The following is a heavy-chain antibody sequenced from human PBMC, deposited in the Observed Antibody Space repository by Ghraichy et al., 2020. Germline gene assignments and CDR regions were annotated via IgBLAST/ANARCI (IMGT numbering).Heavy chain of an antibody. CDR1: GGSVSSGSYY. D-gene: IGHD3-3*01. CDR3: ARDPAEWLLEGAAFDI. CDR2: IYYSGST. Sequence: SETLSLTCTVSGGSVSSGSYYWSWIRQPPGKGLEWIGYIYYSGSTNYNPSLKSRVTISVDTSKNQFSLKLSSVTAADTAVYYCARDPAEWLLEGAAFDIWGQGTMVTVSS. V-gene: IGHV4-61*01. J-gene: IGHJ3*02.